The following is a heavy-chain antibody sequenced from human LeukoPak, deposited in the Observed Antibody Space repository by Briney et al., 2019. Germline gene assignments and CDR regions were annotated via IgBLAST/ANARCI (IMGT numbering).Heavy chain of an antibody. V-gene: IGHV3-23*01. CDR3: AKSSQLDY. CDR2: FSGSGGSR. D-gene: IGHD6-6*01. J-gene: IGHJ4*02. CDR1: GFTFASSV. Sequence: GSLRLSCAASGFTFASSVMNWVRQAPGKGLEWVSSFSGSGGSRYYADAVRGRFTVSRDNSKNTLYLIMTSLRAEDSAVYYCAKSSQLDYWGQGTLVTVSS.